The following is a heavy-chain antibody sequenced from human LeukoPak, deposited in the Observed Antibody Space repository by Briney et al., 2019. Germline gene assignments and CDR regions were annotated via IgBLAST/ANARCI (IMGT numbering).Heavy chain of an antibody. J-gene: IGHJ5*02. D-gene: IGHD3-10*01. CDR1: GYTFTSYD. CDR2: MNPNSGNT. CDR3: ARVPRRGDRFDP. Sequence: RASVKVSCKASGYTFTSYDINWVRQATGQGLEWMGWMNPNSGNTGYAQKFQGRVAMTRNTSISTAYMELSSLRSEDTAVYYCARVPRRGDRFDPWGQGTLVTVSS. V-gene: IGHV1-8*01.